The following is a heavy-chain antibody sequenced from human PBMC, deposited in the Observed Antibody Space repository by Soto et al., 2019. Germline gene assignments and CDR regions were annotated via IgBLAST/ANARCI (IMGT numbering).Heavy chain of an antibody. V-gene: IGHV3-7*01. CDR2: IKQDGSEK. J-gene: IGHJ6*02. D-gene: IGHD3-3*01. Sequence: PGGSLRLSCAASGFTFSSYWMSWVRQAPGKGLEWVANIKQDGSEKYYVDSVKGRSTISRDNAKNSLYLQMNSLRAEDTAVYYCARDQNVWSGYYIYYYYYGMDVWGQGTTVTVSS. CDR1: GFTFSSYW. CDR3: ARDQNVWSGYYIYYYYYGMDV.